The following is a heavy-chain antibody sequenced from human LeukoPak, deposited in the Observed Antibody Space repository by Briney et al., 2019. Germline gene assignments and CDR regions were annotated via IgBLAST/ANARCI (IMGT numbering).Heavy chain of an antibody. D-gene: IGHD2-15*01. J-gene: IGHJ4*02. CDR2: IKQDGSEK. V-gene: IGHV3-7*01. Sequence: GGSLRLSCAASGFTFSSYWMSWVRQAPGKGLEWAASIKQDGSEKYYVDSVKGRFTISRDNAKNSLYLQMNSLRAEDAAVYYCARDLLDIVVVVAASHYFDYWGQGTLVTVSS. CDR1: GFTFSSYW. CDR3: ARDLLDIVVVVAASHYFDY.